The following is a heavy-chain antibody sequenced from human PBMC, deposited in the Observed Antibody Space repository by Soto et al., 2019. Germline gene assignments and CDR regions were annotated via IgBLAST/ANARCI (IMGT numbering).Heavy chain of an antibody. V-gene: IGHV3-33*01. D-gene: IGHD6-19*01. CDR1: GFTFNSHS. J-gene: IGHJ4*02. CDR2: VWLDGSRT. Sequence: PGGSLRLSCAASGFTFNSHSLHWVRQAPGKGLEWVAIVWLDGSRTYYADSVKGRFTISKDNSKNTVYLQMDSLRVEDTAVYYCARDMDAWYSNAWYHYFDHWGQGTLVTVSS. CDR3: ARDMDAWYSNAWYHYFDH.